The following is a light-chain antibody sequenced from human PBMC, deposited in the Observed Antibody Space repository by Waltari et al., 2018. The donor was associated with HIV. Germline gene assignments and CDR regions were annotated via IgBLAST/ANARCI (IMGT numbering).Light chain of an antibody. CDR3: QQYGSSPT. J-gene: IGKJ4*01. Sequence: DIVLTQSPGTMSLSTGERATLSCRASQSVSSSYLAWYQQNPGQAPMLLIYGASNRATGIPDRFSGSGSGTDFTLTISRLEPEDFAVYYCQQYGSSPTFGGGTKVEI. V-gene: IGKV3-20*01. CDR2: GAS. CDR1: QSVSSSY.